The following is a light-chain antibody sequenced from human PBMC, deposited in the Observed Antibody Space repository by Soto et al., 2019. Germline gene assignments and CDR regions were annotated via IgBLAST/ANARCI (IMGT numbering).Light chain of an antibody. Sequence: QSVLTQPPSVSGAPGQRVTISCTGSSSNIGAGHDVHWYQQLPGTAPKLLIYGNGNRPSGVPDRFSGSKSGTSASLAITGLQADDEADYYCSSYVGNNNLVFGGGTKLTVL. V-gene: IGLV1-40*01. CDR3: SSYVGNNNLV. J-gene: IGLJ3*02. CDR2: GNG. CDR1: SSNIGAGHD.